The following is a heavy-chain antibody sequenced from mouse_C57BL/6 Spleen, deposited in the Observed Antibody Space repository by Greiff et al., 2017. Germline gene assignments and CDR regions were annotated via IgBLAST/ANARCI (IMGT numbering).Heavy chain of an antibody. J-gene: IGHJ3*01. CDR2: ISSGGSYT. Sequence: EVKLVESGGDLVKPGGSLKLSCAASGFTFSSYGMSWVRQTPDKRLEWVATISSGGSYTYYPASVKGRFTISRDNAKNTLYLQMSSLKSEDTAMYYSARHGGSMTTMVTSFAYWGQGTLVTVSA. D-gene: IGHD2-2*01. CDR1: GFTFSSYG. V-gene: IGHV5-6*01. CDR3: ARHGGSMTTMVTSFAY.